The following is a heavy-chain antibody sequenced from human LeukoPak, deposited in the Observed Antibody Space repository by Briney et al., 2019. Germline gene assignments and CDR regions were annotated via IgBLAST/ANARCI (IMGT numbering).Heavy chain of an antibody. V-gene: IGHV4-59*01. CDR3: ARDRSSSWQNWFDP. D-gene: IGHD6-13*01. CDR2: IYYSGST. CDR1: GGSISSYY. J-gene: IGHJ5*02. Sequence: SETLSLTCTVSGGSISSYYWSWIRQPPGKGLEWIGYIYYSGSTNYNPSLKSRVTISVDTSKNQFSLKLSSVTAADTAVYYCARDRSSSWQNWFDPWGRGTLVTVSA.